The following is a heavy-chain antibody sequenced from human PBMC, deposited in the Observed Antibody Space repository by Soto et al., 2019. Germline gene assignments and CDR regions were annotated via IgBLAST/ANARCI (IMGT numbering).Heavy chain of an antibody. D-gene: IGHD2-2*01. V-gene: IGHV3-64*02. Sequence: HPVGSLRLSCAASGFTFSSYAMHWVRQAPGKGLEYVSAISSNGGSTYYADSVKGRFTISRDNSKNTLYLQMGSLRAEDMAVYYCARDRVPAAIGYYGMDVWGQGTTVTVSS. CDR2: ISSNGGST. J-gene: IGHJ6*02. CDR1: GFTFSSYA. CDR3: ARDRVPAAIGYYGMDV.